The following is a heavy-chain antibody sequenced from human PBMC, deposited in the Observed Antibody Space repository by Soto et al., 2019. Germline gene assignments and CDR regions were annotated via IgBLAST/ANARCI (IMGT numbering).Heavy chain of an antibody. D-gene: IGHD4-17*01. Sequence: SETLCLTCTVSGGSISSGDYYWNWIRQPPGKGPEWIGNIYYSGNTDCNPSLKSRVTISVDTSKNQFSLNLSSVTAADTAVYYCARLLDATVAIDYWGQGTLVTVSS. J-gene: IGHJ4*02. V-gene: IGHV4-30-4*01. CDR2: IYYSGNT. CDR1: GGSISSGDYY. CDR3: ARLLDATVAIDY.